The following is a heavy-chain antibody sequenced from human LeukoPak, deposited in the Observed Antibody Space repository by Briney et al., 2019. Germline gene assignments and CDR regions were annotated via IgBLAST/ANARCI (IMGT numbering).Heavy chain of an antibody. J-gene: IGHJ4*02. V-gene: IGHV2-5*02. CDR3: AHGSRGLPIYCFDY. D-gene: IGHD3-3*02. CDR1: GFSLSSTGVG. CDR2: IYWDDDK. Sequence: SGPTLVKPTQTLTLTCTFSGFSLSSTGVGVGWIRQPPGKALEWLALIYWDDDKRYSPSLKSRLTISKDTSTNQVVLTMTNMDPVDTATYYCAHGSRGLPIYCFDYWGQGTLVTVSS.